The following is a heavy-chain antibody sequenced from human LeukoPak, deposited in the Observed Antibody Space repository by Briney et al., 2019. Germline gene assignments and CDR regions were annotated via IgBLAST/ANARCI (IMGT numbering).Heavy chain of an antibody. D-gene: IGHD3-10*01. Sequence: GESLKISCKGSGYSSTSYWIGWVRQMPGKGLEWMGIIYPGDSDTRYSPSFQGQVTISADKSISTAYLQWSSLKASDTAMYYCARTAVRGVIITFDYYYGMDVWGQGTTVTVSS. V-gene: IGHV5-51*01. CDR2: IYPGDSDT. CDR3: ARTAVRGVIITFDYYYGMDV. CDR1: GYSSTSYW. J-gene: IGHJ6*02.